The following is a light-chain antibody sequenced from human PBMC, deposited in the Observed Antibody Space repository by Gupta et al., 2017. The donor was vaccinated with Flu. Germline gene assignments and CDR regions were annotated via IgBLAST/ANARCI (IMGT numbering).Light chain of an antibody. J-gene: IGKJ2*02. CDR2: KAS. Sequence: DIQMTQSPSTLSASVGDRVTITCRASQSISSWLAWEQQKPGKAPKLRIYKASSLESGVQSRFSGSGSGTEFTRTSSSLQPDDFETDDGQHLGIFGQGTKLEIK. CDR3: QHLGI. V-gene: IGKV1-5*03. CDR1: QSISSW.